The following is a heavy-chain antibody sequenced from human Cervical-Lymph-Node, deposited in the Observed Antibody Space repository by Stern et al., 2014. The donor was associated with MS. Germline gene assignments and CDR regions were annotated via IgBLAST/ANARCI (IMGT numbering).Heavy chain of an antibody. Sequence: VPLVESGPGLVRPSETLSLTCTFSGISVRTSSRTGIRQSPAQGLEWIGLISSSGSTNYDPSLKTRVTISIDTSKSQVSLKVRSATAADTAVYYCARMASISLGGVIATPFDYWGQGSLVTVSS. J-gene: IGHJ4*02. CDR1: GISVRTSS. D-gene: IGHD3-16*02. V-gene: IGHV4-59*02. CDR2: ISSSGST. CDR3: ARMASISLGGVIATPFDY.